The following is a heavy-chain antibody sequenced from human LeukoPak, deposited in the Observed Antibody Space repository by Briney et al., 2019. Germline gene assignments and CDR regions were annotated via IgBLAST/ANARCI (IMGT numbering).Heavy chain of an antibody. Sequence: SETLSLTCTVSGGSISSYYWSWIRQPPGKGLEWIGYIYYSGSTNYNPSLKSRVTISVDTSKNQFSLKLSSVTAADTAVYYCARAMFRYYFDYWGQGTLVTVSS. CDR3: ARAMFRYYFDY. J-gene: IGHJ4*02. CDR1: GGSISSYY. D-gene: IGHD3-10*02. V-gene: IGHV4-59*01. CDR2: IYYSGST.